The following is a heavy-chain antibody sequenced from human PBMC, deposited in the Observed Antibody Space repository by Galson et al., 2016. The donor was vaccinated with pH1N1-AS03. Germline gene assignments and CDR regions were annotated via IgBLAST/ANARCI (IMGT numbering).Heavy chain of an antibody. J-gene: IGHJ3*02. Sequence: SVKVSCKASGFTFSTSAIQWVRQARGQGLEWIGWIVVRSDDTNYAQRYRGRVTFTRDMSTDTAYMELRNLRSEDTAVYYCAAPPHDTDAPDPFDIWGLGTMVTVSS. CDR1: GFTFSTSA. V-gene: IGHV1-58*02. CDR2: IVVRSDDT. CDR3: AAPPHDTDAPDPFDI.